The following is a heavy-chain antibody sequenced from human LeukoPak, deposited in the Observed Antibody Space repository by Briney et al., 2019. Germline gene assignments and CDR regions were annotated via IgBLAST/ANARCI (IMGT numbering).Heavy chain of an antibody. D-gene: IGHD6-19*01. V-gene: IGHV4-59*08. CDR2: IYYSGST. J-gene: IGHJ4*02. Sequence: SSEILSLTCTVSGGSISSYYWSWTRQPPGKGLEWIGYIYYSGSTNYNPSLKSRVTISVDTSKNQFSLKLNSVTAADTAVYYCARHSPSGWNHFDYWGQGTLVTVSS. CDR3: ARHSPSGWNHFDY. CDR1: GGSISSYY.